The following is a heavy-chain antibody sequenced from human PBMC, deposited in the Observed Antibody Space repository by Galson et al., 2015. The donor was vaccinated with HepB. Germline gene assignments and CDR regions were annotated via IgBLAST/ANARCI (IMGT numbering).Heavy chain of an antibody. CDR2: ISGSGGST. V-gene: IGHV3-23*01. Sequence: SLRLSCAASGFTFSSYAMSWVRQAPGKGLEWVSAISGSGGSTYYADSVKGRFTISRDNSKNTLYLQMNSLRAEDTAVYYCAKEVRITMFGVVMHYGMEVWGQGTTVPVSS. CDR1: GFTFSSYA. CDR3: AKEVRITMFGVVMHYGMEV. J-gene: IGHJ6*02. D-gene: IGHD3-3*01.